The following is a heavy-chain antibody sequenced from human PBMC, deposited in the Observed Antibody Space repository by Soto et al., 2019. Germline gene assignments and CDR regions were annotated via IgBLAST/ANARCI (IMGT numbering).Heavy chain of an antibody. J-gene: IGHJ4*02. CDR3: ARIGEDSGSGGMWD. V-gene: IGHV3-30*03. D-gene: IGHD1-26*01. CDR1: GFTFSSYG. Sequence: QVQLVESGGGVVQPGRSLRLSCAASGFTFSSYGMHWVRQAPGKGLEWVAVISYDGSNKYYADSVKGRFTISRDNSKNTLYLQMNSLRAEDTAVYYCARIGEDSGSGGMWDWGQGTLVTVSS. CDR2: ISYDGSNK.